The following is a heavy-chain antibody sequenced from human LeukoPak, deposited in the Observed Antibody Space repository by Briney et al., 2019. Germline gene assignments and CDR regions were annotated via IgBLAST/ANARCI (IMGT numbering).Heavy chain of an antibody. Sequence: GGSLRLSCAVSGFTFSSYAMSWVRQAPGKGLEWVSTVSGSGGSTFYADSVKGRFTISRDNSKNTLYLQMNSLRAEDTAVYYCATSSGWYRFFDYWGQGTLVTVSS. CDR1: GFTFSSYA. CDR3: ATSSGWYRFFDY. V-gene: IGHV3-23*01. D-gene: IGHD6-19*01. CDR2: VSGSGGST. J-gene: IGHJ4*02.